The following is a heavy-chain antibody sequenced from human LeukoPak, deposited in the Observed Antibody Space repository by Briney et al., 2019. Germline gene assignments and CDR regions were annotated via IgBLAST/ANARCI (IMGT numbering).Heavy chain of an antibody. Sequence: GGSLRLSCAASGFTFSDYYMSWIRQAPGKGLEWVSYISSSGGAIYYADSVKGRFAISRDDAENSLYLQLSSLRVEDTAVYYCTRGRRTNEYWGQGTLVTVSS. CDR3: TRGRRTNEY. CDR2: ISSSGGAI. D-gene: IGHD1-1*01. J-gene: IGHJ4*02. V-gene: IGHV3-11*04. CDR1: GFTFSDYY.